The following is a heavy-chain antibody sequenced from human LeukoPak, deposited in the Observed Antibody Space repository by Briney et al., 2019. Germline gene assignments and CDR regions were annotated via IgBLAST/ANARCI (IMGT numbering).Heavy chain of an antibody. J-gene: IGHJ6*02. D-gene: IGHD6-13*01. V-gene: IGHV3-33*01. CDR1: GFTFSSYG. CDR2: IWYDGSNK. Sequence: GGSLRLSCAASGFTFSSYGMPWVRQAPGKGLEWVAVIWYDGSNKYYADSVKGRFTISRDNSKNTLYLQMNSLRAEDTAVYYCARDGSSSWYIHYYYYGMDVWGQGTTVTVSS. CDR3: ARDGSSSWYIHYYYYGMDV.